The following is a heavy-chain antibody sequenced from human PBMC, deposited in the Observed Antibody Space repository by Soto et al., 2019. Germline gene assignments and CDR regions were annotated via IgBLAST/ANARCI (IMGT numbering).Heavy chain of an antibody. Sequence: QVQLVQSGAEVKKPGASVKVSCQASGYTFTSYAMHWVRQAPGQRLEWMGWINAGNGNTKYSQKFQGRVTITRDTSASTAYIELSSLRSEDTAVYYCARGKGDGYNYVTVSYYDGMYVWGQGTPGNVSS. CDR3: ARGKGDGYNYVTVSYYDGMYV. V-gene: IGHV1-3*01. J-gene: IGHJ6*02. CDR2: INAGNGNT. D-gene: IGHD5-12*01. CDR1: GYTFTSYA.